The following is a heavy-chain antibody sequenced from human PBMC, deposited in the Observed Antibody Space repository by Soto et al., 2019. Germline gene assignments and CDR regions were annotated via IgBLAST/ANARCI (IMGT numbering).Heavy chain of an antibody. V-gene: IGHV4-34*01. CDR1: GGSFSGYY. D-gene: IGHD1-1*01. J-gene: IGHJ3*02. CDR2: INHSGST. CDR3: ARADNWNDSDAFDI. Sequence: SETLSLTCAVYGGSFSGYYWSWIRQPPGKGLEWIGEINHSGSTNYNPSLKSRVTISVDTSKNQFSLKLSSVTAADTAVYYCARADNWNDSDAFDIWGQGTMVTVSS.